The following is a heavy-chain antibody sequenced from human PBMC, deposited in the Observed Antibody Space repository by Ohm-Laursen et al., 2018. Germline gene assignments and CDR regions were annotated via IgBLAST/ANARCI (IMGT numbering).Heavy chain of an antibody. CDR3: AKDLRVATITPFDY. V-gene: IGHV3-30*18. CDR2: ISFDGNDK. J-gene: IGHJ4*02. Sequence: SLRLSCAATGFTFSSYGMHWVRQAPGKGLQWVALISFDGNDKYYADSVRGRFIISRDTSKNTLYLQMNSLRTEDTAVYYCAKDLRVATITPFDYWGQGTLVTVSS. D-gene: IGHD5-24*01. CDR1: GFTFSSYG.